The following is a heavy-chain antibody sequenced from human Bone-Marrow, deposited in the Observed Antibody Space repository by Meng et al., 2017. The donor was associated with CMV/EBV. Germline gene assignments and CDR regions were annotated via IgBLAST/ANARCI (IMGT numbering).Heavy chain of an antibody. J-gene: IGHJ4*02. Sequence: GGPLRLSCAASGFTFDDYAMHWVRQAPGKGLEWVSLISWDGGSTYYADSVKGRFTISRDNSKNSLYLQMNSLRAEDTALYYCAKDITPSIVGATPVDWGQGTLVTVSS. CDR2: ISWDGGST. V-gene: IGHV3-43D*03. D-gene: IGHD1-26*01. CDR1: GFTFDDYA. CDR3: AKDITPSIVGATPVD.